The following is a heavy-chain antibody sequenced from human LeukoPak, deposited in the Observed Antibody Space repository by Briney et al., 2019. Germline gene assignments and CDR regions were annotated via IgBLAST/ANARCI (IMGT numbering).Heavy chain of an antibody. J-gene: IGHJ4*02. D-gene: IGHD3-3*01. CDR2: IIPIFGTA. V-gene: IGHV1-69*13. CDR1: GGTFISYA. Sequence: GASVKVSCKASGGTFISYAISWVRQAPGQGLEWMGGIIPIFGTANYAQKFQGRVTITADESTSTAYMELSSLRSEDTAVYYCARLCHDFWSGYYTYFDYWGQGTLVTVSS. CDR3: ARLCHDFWSGYYTYFDY.